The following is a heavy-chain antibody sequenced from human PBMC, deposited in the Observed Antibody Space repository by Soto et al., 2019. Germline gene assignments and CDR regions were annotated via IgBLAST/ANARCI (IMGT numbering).Heavy chain of an antibody. V-gene: IGHV4-61*01. CDR1: GGSVSSGSYY. CDR3: ARDLTGTTIFFDP. J-gene: IGHJ5*02. Sequence: SETRSLTCTVSGGSVSSGSYYWSWIRQPPGKGLEWIGYIYYSGSTNYNPSLKSRVTISVDTSKNQFSLKLSSVTAADTAVYYCARDLTGTTIFFDPWGQGTLVTVSS. D-gene: IGHD1-20*01. CDR2: IYYSGST.